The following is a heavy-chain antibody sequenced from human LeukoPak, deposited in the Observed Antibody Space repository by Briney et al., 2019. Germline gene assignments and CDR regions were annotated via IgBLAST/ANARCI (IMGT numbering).Heavy chain of an antibody. Sequence: GGSLRLSCAASGFTFSDYYMSWVRQAPWKGLEWVSYISSSGSTIYYADSVKGRFTISRDNAKNSLYLQMNSLRAEDTAVYYCARYAGDYGDYYYWYFDLWGRGTLVTVSS. D-gene: IGHD4-17*01. V-gene: IGHV3-11*01. CDR2: ISSSGSTI. CDR3: ARYAGDYGDYYYWYFDL. CDR1: GFTFSDYY. J-gene: IGHJ2*01.